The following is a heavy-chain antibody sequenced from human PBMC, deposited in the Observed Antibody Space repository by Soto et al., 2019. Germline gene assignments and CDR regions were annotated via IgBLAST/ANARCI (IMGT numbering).Heavy chain of an antibody. CDR2: ISAYNGNT. D-gene: IGHD3-22*01. CDR1: GYTFTSYG. J-gene: IGHJ4*02. CDR3: ARDAYYYDSSGYPDY. V-gene: IGHV1-18*01. Sequence: ASVKVSCKASGYTFTSYGISWVRQAPGQGLEWMGWISAYNGNTNYAQKLQGRVTMTTDTSTSTAYMELRSLRSDDTAVYYCARDAYYYDSSGYPDYWGQGTLVTVPQ.